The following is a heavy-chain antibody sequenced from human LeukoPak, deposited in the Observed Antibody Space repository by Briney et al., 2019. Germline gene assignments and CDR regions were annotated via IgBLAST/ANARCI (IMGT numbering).Heavy chain of an antibody. D-gene: IGHD1-26*01. J-gene: IGHJ4*02. Sequence: GGSLRLSCAASGFTFSSYAMSWVRQAPGKGLEWVSAVSNSDGGGRTYYADSVKGRFTISRDNSENTLYLQMNSLRAEDTAVYYCAKGARWELPLDYWGQGTLVTVSS. CDR1: GFTFSSYA. V-gene: IGHV3-23*01. CDR2: VSNSDGGGRT. CDR3: AKGARWELPLDY.